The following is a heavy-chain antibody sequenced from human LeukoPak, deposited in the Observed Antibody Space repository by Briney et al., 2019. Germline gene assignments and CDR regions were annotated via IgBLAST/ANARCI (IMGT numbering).Heavy chain of an antibody. V-gene: IGHV3-7*01. Sequence: GGSLRLSCAASGFTFSSYWMSWVRQAPGKGLEWVANIKQDGSEKYYVDSVKGRFTISRDNAKNSLYLQMNSLRAEDTAVYYCARGKEQLVLESFFDYWGQGTLVTVSS. D-gene: IGHD6-6*01. CDR1: GFTFSSYW. CDR2: IKQDGSEK. CDR3: ARGKEQLVLESFFDY. J-gene: IGHJ4*02.